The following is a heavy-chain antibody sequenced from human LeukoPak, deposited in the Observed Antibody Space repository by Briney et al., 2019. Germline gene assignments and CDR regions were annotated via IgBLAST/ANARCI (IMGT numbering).Heavy chain of an antibody. D-gene: IGHD2-21*01. Sequence: ASVKVSCKTSGYSFTDYYMHWVRQAPGQGLEWMGWINPKSGGTSSAQKFQGRVTMTRDTSITTVYMEVSWLTSDDTAVYYCARADRLDGGPYLIGPWGQGTLVTVSS. CDR3: ARADRLDGGPYLIGP. V-gene: IGHV1-2*02. CDR2: INPKSGGT. CDR1: GYSFTDYY. J-gene: IGHJ5*02.